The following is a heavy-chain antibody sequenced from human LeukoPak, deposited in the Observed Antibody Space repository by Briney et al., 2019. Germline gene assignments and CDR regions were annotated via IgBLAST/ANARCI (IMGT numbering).Heavy chain of an antibody. D-gene: IGHD6-19*01. CDR3: ARYSSGWYDPNYYYYMDV. V-gene: IGHV1-2*06. Sequence: ASVKVSCKASGYTFTGYYMHWVRQAPGQGLEWMGRINPNSGGTNYAQKFQGRVTMRRDTSISTAYMELSRLRSDDTAVYYCARYSSGWYDPNYYYYMDVWGKGTTVTVSS. CDR2: INPNSGGT. CDR1: GYTFTGYY. J-gene: IGHJ6*03.